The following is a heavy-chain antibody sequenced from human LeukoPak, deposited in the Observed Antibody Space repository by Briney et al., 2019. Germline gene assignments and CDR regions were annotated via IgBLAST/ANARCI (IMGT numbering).Heavy chain of an antibody. J-gene: IGHJ4*02. V-gene: IGHV3-23*01. CDR2: ISGSGGST. CDR1: GFTFSSYG. Sequence: GGSLRLSCAASGFTFSSYGMSWVRQAPGKGLEWVSTISGSGGSTYYADSVKGRFTISRDNSKNTLSLQMNSLRAEDTAVYYCAKRAGSGWLLHYWGQGTLVTVSS. CDR3: AKRAGSGWLLHY. D-gene: IGHD6-19*01.